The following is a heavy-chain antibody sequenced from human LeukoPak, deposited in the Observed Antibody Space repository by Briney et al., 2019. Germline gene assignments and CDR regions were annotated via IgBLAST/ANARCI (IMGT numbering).Heavy chain of an antibody. CDR2: FNSDGSST. Sequence: PGGSLRLSCAASGFTFSSYWMHWVRHAPGKGLVWVSRFNSDGSSTSYADSVKGRFTLSRDNAKNTLYLQMNSLRAEDTAVYYCARELSVAGTFLDYWGQGTLVTVSS. CDR1: GFTFSSYW. V-gene: IGHV3-74*01. J-gene: IGHJ4*02. D-gene: IGHD6-19*01. CDR3: ARELSVAGTFLDY.